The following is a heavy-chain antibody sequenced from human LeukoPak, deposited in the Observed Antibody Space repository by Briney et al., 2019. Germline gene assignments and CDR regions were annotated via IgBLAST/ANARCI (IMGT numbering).Heavy chain of an antibody. CDR2: ISSSSYI. J-gene: IGHJ6*03. Sequence: PGGSLRLSCAASGFTFSSYSMNWVRQAPGKGLEWVSSISSSSYIYYADSVKGRFTISRDNAKNSLYLQMNSLRAEDTAVYYCARDGWIVATDGAYYYYMDVWGKGTTVTVSS. CDR3: ARDGWIVATDGAYYYYMDV. D-gene: IGHD5-12*01. V-gene: IGHV3-21*01. CDR1: GFTFSSYS.